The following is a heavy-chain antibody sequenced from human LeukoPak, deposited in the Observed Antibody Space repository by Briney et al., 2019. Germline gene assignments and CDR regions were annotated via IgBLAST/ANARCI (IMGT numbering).Heavy chain of an antibody. V-gene: IGHV3-11*01. CDR2: IKGNGATT. J-gene: IGHJ6*03. CDR1: GFTFSNYY. Sequence: GGSLRLSCEASGFTFSNYYMSWIRQAPGKGLEWVSHIKGNGATTYYADSVRGRFTISRDNAENSLFLQMNSLRVDDTATYYCARAGEMRYMDVWGKGTAVAVS. CDR3: ARAGEMRYMDV. D-gene: IGHD5-24*01.